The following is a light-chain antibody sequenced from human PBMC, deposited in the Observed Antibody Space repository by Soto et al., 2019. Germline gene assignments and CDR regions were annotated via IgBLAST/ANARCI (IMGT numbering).Light chain of an antibody. CDR1: QGISCY. Sequence: AIRMTQSPSSLSASTGDRVTITCRASQGISCYLAWYQQKPGKAPKLLIYAASTLKTGVPSRFSGSGSGTDFTLTISCLQSEDFATYCCQQYYSYPQTFGQGTKVEI. CDR2: AAS. V-gene: IGKV1-8*01. CDR3: QQYYSYPQT. J-gene: IGKJ1*01.